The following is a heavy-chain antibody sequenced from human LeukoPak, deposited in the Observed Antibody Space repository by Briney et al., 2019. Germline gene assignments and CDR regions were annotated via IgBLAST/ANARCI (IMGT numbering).Heavy chain of an antibody. CDR3: ARFLSGHSSPNPYYFDY. Sequence: SETLSLTCAVYGGSFSGYYWSWIRQPPGKGLEWIGEINHSGSTNYNPSLKSRVTISVDTSKSQFSLKLSSVTAADTAVYYCARFLSGHSSPNPYYFDYWGQGTLVTVSS. CDR2: INHSGST. J-gene: IGHJ4*02. D-gene: IGHD6-13*01. CDR1: GGSFSGYY. V-gene: IGHV4-34*01.